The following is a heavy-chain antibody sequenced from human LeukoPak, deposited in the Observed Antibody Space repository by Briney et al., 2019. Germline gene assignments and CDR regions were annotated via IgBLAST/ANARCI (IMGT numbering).Heavy chain of an antibody. J-gene: IGHJ4*02. Sequence: SETLSLTCTVSGGSISSSSYYWGWIRQPPGKGLEWIGSIYYSGSTYYNPSLKSRVTISVDTSKNQFSLKLSSVTAADTAVYYSASQKGGLLWFGEPPPQLWDFDYWGQGALVTVSS. CDR1: GGSISSSSYY. CDR3: ASQKGGLLWFGEPPPQLWDFDY. D-gene: IGHD3-10*01. V-gene: IGHV4-39*07. CDR2: IYYSGST.